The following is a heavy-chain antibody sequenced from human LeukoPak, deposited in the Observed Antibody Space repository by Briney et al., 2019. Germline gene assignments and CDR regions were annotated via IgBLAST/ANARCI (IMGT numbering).Heavy chain of an antibody. Sequence: PAGSLRLSCAASGFTFSSYSMNWVRQAPGKGLEWVSYISSSSSTIYYADSVKGRFTISRDNAKNSLYLQMNSLRAEDTAVYYCARDSWGYADIVATMDYWGQGTLVTVSS. CDR3: ARDSWGYADIVATMDY. D-gene: IGHD5-12*01. J-gene: IGHJ4*02. V-gene: IGHV3-48*01. CDR2: ISSSSSTI. CDR1: GFTFSSYS.